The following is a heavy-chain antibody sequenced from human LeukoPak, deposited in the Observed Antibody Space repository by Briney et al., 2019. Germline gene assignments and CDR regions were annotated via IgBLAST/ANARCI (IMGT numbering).Heavy chain of an antibody. Sequence: GGSLRLSCVVSRFTFSSHWMSWVRQAPGKGLEWVANINQDGSEKYYVDSAKGRFTISRDNAKNSLHLQMNSLRAEDTAVYFCARDGVAPGIYFDYWGRGTLVTVSS. CDR1: RFTFSSHW. J-gene: IGHJ4*02. V-gene: IGHV3-7*05. D-gene: IGHD2-2*01. CDR3: ARDGVAPGIYFDY. CDR2: INQDGSEK.